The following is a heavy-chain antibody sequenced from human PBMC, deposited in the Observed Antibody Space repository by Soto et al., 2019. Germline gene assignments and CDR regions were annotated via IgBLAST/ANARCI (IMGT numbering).Heavy chain of an antibody. D-gene: IGHD3-16*02. CDR1: GGTLSSSA. CDR3: ARRGAFGGVIVYGMDV. J-gene: IGHJ6*02. V-gene: IGHV1-69*13. CDR2: IIPIFGTA. Sequence: SVKVSCKASGGTLSSSAISWVRQAPGQWLEWMGGIIPIFGTANYAQKFQGRVTITADESTSTAYMELSSLRSEDTAVYYCARRGAFGGVIVYGMDVWGQGTTVTVSS.